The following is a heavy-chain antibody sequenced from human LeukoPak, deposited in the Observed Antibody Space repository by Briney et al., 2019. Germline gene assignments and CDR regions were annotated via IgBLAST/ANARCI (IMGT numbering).Heavy chain of an antibody. CDR1: GFTFSSYA. Sequence: GGSLRLSCVASGFTFSSYAMSWVRQAPGKGLEWVSAISGSGGSTYYADSVKGRFTISRDNSKNTLYLQMNSLRAEDTAVYYCAKDKVYDSSGYFDYWGQGTLVTVSS. J-gene: IGHJ4*02. CDR3: AKDKVYDSSGYFDY. V-gene: IGHV3-23*01. CDR2: ISGSGGST. D-gene: IGHD3-22*01.